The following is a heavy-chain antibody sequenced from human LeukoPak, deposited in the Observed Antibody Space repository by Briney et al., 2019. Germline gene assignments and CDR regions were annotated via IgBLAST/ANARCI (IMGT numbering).Heavy chain of an antibody. CDR2: IYYSGST. V-gene: IGHV4-59*01. CDR1: GGSISSYY. J-gene: IGHJ4*02. Sequence: SETLSLTCTVSGGSISSYYWSWIRQPPGKGLEWIGYIYYSGSTNYNPSLKSRVTISVDTSKNQFSLKLSSVTAADTAVYYCARGGGPVGATGPFDYWGQGTLVTVSS. CDR3: ARGGGPVGATGPFDY. D-gene: IGHD1-26*01.